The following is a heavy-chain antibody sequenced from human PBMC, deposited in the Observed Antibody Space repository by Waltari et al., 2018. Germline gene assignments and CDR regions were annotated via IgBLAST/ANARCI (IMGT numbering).Heavy chain of an antibody. V-gene: IGHV4-34*01. D-gene: IGHD5-18*01. CDR2: INHSGRT. Sequence: QVQLQQWGAGLLKPSETPSLTCAVYGGSFSGYYWSWIRQPPGKGLEWIGEINHSGRTNYNPSLKSRVTISVDTSKNQFSLKLSSVTAADTAVYYCARRPRGYSYRGLQQIFDYWGQGTLVTVSS. J-gene: IGHJ4*02. CDR3: ARRPRGYSYRGLQQIFDY. CDR1: GGSFSGYY.